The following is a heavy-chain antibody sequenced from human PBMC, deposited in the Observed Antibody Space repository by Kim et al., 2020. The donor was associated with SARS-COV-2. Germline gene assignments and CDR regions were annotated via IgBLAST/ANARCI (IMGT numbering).Heavy chain of an antibody. Sequence: GGSLRLSCAASGFSFSDHAMHWVRQVPGKGLEWEAAISYDGSIKKHADSVKVRFTISRDNSRYTLYLQMHSLRSEDTAMYFCARDRESSGSYLDYWGQGT. D-gene: IGHD3-10*01. J-gene: IGHJ4*02. CDR1: GFSFSDHA. V-gene: IGHV3-30-3*01. CDR2: ISYDGSIK. CDR3: ARDRESSGSYLDY.